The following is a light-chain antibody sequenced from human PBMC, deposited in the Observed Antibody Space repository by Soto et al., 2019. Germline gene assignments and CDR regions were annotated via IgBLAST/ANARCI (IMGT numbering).Light chain of an antibody. CDR3: HQYYTSLS. V-gene: IGKV4-1*01. CDR2: WAS. Sequence: DIVLTQSPESLAVSLGETATINCKSSRSILYSSNNKNYLAWYQQRLGQPPKLLIYWASTRESGVPDRFIGGGSATDFTLTINNLQAEDVAVYYCHQYYTSLSFGPGTKLDFK. J-gene: IGKJ3*01. CDR1: RSILYSSNNKNY.